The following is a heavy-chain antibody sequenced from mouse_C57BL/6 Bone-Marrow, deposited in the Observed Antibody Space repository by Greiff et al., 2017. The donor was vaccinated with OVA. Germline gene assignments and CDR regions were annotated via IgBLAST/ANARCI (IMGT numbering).Heavy chain of an antibody. J-gene: IGHJ3*01. CDR3: ARSRDGGFAY. V-gene: IGHV1-82*01. CDR1: GYAFSSSW. D-gene: IGHD2-3*01. Sequence: VQLQQSGPELVKPGASVKISCKASGYAFSSSWMNWVKQRPGKGLEWIGRIYPGDGDTNYNGKFKGKATVTADKSSSTAYMQLSSLTSEDSAVYFCARSRDGGFAYWGQGTLVTVSA. CDR2: IYPGDGDT.